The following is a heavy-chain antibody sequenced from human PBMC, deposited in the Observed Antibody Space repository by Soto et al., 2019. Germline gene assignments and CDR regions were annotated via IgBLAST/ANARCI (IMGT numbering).Heavy chain of an antibody. V-gene: IGHV2-26*01. D-gene: IGHD3-16*02. CDR3: ARSGSYPLYYFDY. CDR2: IFSSGEA. J-gene: IGHJ4*02. Sequence: QVTLKESGPVLVRPTETLTLTCTVSGFSLNTARMGVSWIRQPPGKALEWLAHIFSSGEASYTPSLKTRLTISKDTSKSQVVLTMTNVDPVDTATYYCARSGSYPLYYFDYWGQGALVTVSS. CDR1: GFSLNTARMG.